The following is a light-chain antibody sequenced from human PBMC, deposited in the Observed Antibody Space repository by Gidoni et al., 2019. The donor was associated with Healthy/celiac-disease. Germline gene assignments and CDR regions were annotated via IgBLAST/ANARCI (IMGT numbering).Light chain of an antibody. V-gene: IGKV2-28*01. CDR2: LGS. CDR3: MQALQTPL. CDR1: QSLLHSNGYNY. Sequence: DIVITLSPLSLPVTPGEPASISCRSSQSLLHSNGYNYLDWYLQKPGQSPQLLSYLGSNRASGVPDRCSGSGSGTDFTMKSSRVEAEDVGVYYCMQALQTPLFGGGTKVEIK. J-gene: IGKJ4*01.